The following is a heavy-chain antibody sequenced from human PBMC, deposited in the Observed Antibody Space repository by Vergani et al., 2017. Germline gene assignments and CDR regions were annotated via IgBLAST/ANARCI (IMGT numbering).Heavy chain of an antibody. CDR3: AKDSDYYDSSGYYNYFDY. CDR1: GFTFSSYA. Sequence: EVQLVESGGGLVQPGGSLRLSCSASGFTFSSYAMHWVRQAPGKGLEYVSAISSNGGSTYYADSVKGRFTISRDNSKNTLYLQMSSLRAEDTAVYYCAKDSDYYDSSGYYNYFDYWGQGTLVTVSS. J-gene: IGHJ4*02. D-gene: IGHD3-22*01. CDR2: ISSNGGST. V-gene: IGHV3-64D*06.